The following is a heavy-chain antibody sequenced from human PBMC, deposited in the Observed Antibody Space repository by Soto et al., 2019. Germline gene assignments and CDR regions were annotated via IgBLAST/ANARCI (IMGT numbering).Heavy chain of an antibody. D-gene: IGHD3-10*01. V-gene: IGHV4-31*03. CDR2: FYYTGST. CDR1: GGSISTGSFF. Sequence: SETLSLTCNVSGGSISTGSFFWSWIRQHPGKGLEWIGYFYYTGSTYYNPSLESRVTITADTSQNQLSLRLTSVTAADTAVYYCAIAKFYRGVMDQFDYWGQGTPVT. CDR3: AIAKFYRGVMDQFDY. J-gene: IGHJ4*02.